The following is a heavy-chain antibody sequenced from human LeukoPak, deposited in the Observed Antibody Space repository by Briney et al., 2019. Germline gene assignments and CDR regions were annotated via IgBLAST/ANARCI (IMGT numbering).Heavy chain of an antibody. J-gene: IGHJ6*02. CDR1: GGSISSSSYY. Sequence: KPSETLSLTCTASGGSISSSSYYWGWIRQPPGKGLEWISNIYYSGISYYNPSLKSRVTISVDTSKNQFSLNLSSVTAADTAVYYCARTYGGYYYGMGVWGQGTTVTVSS. V-gene: IGHV4-39*01. CDR3: ARTYGGYYYGMGV. CDR2: IYYSGIS. D-gene: IGHD3-10*01.